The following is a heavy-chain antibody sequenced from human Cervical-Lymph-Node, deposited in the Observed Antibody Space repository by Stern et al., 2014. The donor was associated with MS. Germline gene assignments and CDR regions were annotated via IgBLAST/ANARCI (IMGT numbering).Heavy chain of an antibody. CDR2: IHPGDSDT. CDR1: GYSFTSYW. CDR3: ARQRYYYGSGDGMDV. Sequence: VQLVQSGAEVKKPGESLKISCKGSGYSFTSYWIGWVRQMPGKGLEWMGIIHPGDSDTRYSPSFQGQVTISADKSISTAYLQWSSLKASDTAMYYCARQRYYYGSGDGMDVWGQGTTVTVSS. J-gene: IGHJ6*02. V-gene: IGHV5-51*01. D-gene: IGHD3-10*01.